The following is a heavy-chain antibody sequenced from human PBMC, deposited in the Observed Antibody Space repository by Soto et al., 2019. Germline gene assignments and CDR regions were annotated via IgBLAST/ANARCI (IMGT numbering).Heavy chain of an antibody. CDR3: PGGRLCAPRDV. CDR1: GYSFTKYP. Sequence: VQLVQSGAEVKKPGASVKVSCKTSGYSFTKYPIHWVRQGPGQRLEWLGWINPGNGNIKSSQRFKHRDTFTRDTAASVAYMELTRLTDADTGTSYCPGGRLCAPRDVWGQGTTVTVSS. D-gene: IGHD2-21*01. V-gene: IGHV1-3*01. J-gene: IGHJ6*02. CDR2: INPGNGNI.